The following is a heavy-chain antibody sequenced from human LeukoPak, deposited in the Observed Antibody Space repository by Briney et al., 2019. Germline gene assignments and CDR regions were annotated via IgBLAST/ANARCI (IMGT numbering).Heavy chain of an antibody. J-gene: IGHJ4*02. V-gene: IGHV1-2*02. CDR2: INPNSGGT. Sequence: ASVKVSCKASGYTFTGYYMHWVRQAPGQGLEWMGWINPNSGGTNYAQKFQGRVTMTRDTSISTAYMELSRLRSDDTAVYYCARGRMGDFRSGYQYYFDYWGQGTLVTVSS. CDR3: ARGRMGDFRSGYQYYFDY. CDR1: GYTFTGYY. D-gene: IGHD3-3*01.